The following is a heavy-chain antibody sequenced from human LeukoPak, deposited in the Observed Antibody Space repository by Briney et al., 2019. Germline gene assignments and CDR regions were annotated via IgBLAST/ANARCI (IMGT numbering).Heavy chain of an antibody. V-gene: IGHV5-51*01. CDR3: ARGPDGAYYFDS. CDR1: GYSFTSYW. CDR2: IYPYDSDT. Sequence: GESLKISCKGSGYSFTSYWIGWARQMPGKGLEWMGLIYPYDSDTRYSPSFQGQVTISVDKSISTAYLQWTSLKASDTALYFCARGPDGAYYFDSWGQGTLVSVSS. J-gene: IGHJ4*02. D-gene: IGHD1-14*01.